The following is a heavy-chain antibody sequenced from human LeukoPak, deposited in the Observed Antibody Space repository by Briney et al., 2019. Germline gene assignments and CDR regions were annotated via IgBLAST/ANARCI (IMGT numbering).Heavy chain of an antibody. Sequence: PGGSLRLSCAASGFTFSSYWMHWVRHAPGKGLVWVSRINSDGSTTNYADSVKGRFTISRDNSKNTLYLQMNSLRAEDTAVYYCAKDGVVVPAVYFDYWGQGTLVTVSS. CDR2: INSDGSTT. CDR3: AKDGVVVPAVYFDY. CDR1: GFTFSSYW. V-gene: IGHV3-74*01. D-gene: IGHD2-2*01. J-gene: IGHJ4*02.